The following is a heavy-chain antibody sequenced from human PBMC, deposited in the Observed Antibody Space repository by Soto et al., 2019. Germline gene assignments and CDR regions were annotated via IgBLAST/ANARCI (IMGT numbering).Heavy chain of an antibody. Sequence: TLSLTCTVSGGSISSGGYYWSWIRQHPGKGLEWIGYIYYSGSTYYNPSLKSRVTISVDTSKNQFSLKLSSVTAADTAVYYCAKTGETTVTTNAEYFQHWGQGTLVTVSS. CDR3: AKTGETTVTTNAEYFQH. V-gene: IGHV4-31*03. CDR2: IYYSGST. D-gene: IGHD4-17*01. J-gene: IGHJ1*01. CDR1: GGSISSGGYY.